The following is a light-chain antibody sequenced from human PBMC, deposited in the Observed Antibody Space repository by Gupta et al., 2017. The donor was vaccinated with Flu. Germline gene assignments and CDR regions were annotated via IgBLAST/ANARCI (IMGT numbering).Light chain of an antibody. Sequence: SYVLTQPPSVSVAPGQTARITCGGDDIGRKSVHWYQQKPGRAPVVVVDDDSDRPSGIPERFSVSNSGNTATLTITKVEAGDEADDFCQVWHISSDHLRVFGGGTKLTVL. J-gene: IGLJ3*02. CDR3: QVWHISSDHLRV. CDR1: DIGRKS. CDR2: DDS. V-gene: IGLV3-21*02.